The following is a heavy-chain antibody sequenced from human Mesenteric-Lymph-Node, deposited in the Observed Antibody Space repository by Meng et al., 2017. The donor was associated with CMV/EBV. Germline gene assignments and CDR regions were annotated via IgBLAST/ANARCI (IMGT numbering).Heavy chain of an antibody. Sequence: SVTCAVSSGRMSRSNWWSWVGQPPGKGLEWIGGICRSGSSSDDPCLRRRVTISVDKSKNQFSLKLSSVTAADTAVYYCASYYNWFDHWGQGTLVTVSS. V-gene: IGHV4-4*02. CDR3: ASYYNWFDH. CDR2: ICRSGSS. D-gene: IGHD1-26*01. CDR1: SGRMSRSNW. J-gene: IGHJ5*02.